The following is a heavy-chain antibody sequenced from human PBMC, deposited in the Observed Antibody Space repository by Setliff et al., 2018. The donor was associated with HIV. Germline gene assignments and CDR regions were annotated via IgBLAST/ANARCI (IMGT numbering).Heavy chain of an antibody. J-gene: IGHJ6*02. CDR3: ARSSIAARAPQRLRYYYGMDV. D-gene: IGHD6-6*01. CDR2: IYYSGST. Sequence: SETLSLTCTVFGEFVSSGGNYWGWVRQLPGKALEWIGYIYYSGSTNYNPSLKSRVTISVDTSKNQFSLELSSVTAADTAVYYCARSSIAARAPQRLRYYYGMDVWGQGTTVTVSS. CDR1: GEFVSSGGNY. V-gene: IGHV4-61*08.